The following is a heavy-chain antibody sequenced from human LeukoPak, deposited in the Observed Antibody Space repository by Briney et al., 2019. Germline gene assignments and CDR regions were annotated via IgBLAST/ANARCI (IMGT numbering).Heavy chain of an antibody. Sequence: SETLSLTCTVSGVSVSNFYWSWIRQPPGKGLEWMGYIYSSEYTNYNPSLKSRVTISADTTKNKTSLKRTSVTAAHTAVFYSARGGGGYHVDYWGQGTLVTVSS. CDR2: IYSSEYT. J-gene: IGHJ4*02. CDR1: GVSVSNFY. V-gene: IGHV4-59*02. D-gene: IGHD2-15*01. CDR3: ARGGGGYHVDY.